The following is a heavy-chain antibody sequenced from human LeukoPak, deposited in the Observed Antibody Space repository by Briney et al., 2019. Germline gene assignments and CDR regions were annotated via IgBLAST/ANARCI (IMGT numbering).Heavy chain of an antibody. Sequence: GGSLRLSCAASGFTFSSYEMNWVRQAPGKGLEWVSYISSSGSTIYYADSVKGRFTISRDNAKNSLYLQMNSLRAEDTAVYYCARDNYGDFFDYWSQGTLVTVSS. CDR2: ISSSGSTI. D-gene: IGHD4-17*01. J-gene: IGHJ4*02. CDR1: GFTFSSYE. CDR3: ARDNYGDFFDY. V-gene: IGHV3-48*03.